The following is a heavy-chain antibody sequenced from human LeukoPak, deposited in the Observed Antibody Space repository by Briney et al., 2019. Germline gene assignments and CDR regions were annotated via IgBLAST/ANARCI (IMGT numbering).Heavy chain of an antibody. Sequence: PSETLSLTCTVSGGSIISGSYYWSWIRQPAGKGLEWIGRIYTSGSTNYNPSLKSRFTISVDTSKNQFSLKLSSVTAADTAVYYCASRLQTFDYWGQGTLVTVSS. CDR3: ASRLQTFDY. D-gene: IGHD5-24*01. V-gene: IGHV4-61*02. J-gene: IGHJ4*02. CDR1: GGSIISGSYY. CDR2: IYTSGST.